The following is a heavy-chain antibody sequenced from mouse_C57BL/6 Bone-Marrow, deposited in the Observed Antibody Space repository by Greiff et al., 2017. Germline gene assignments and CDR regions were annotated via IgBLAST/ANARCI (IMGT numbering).Heavy chain of an antibody. V-gene: IGHV1-15*01. CDR3: TGGDGGTGVVDY. CDR1: GYTFTDYE. CDR2: IDPETGGT. J-gene: IGHJ2*01. D-gene: IGHD1-1*02. Sequence: QVQLQQSGAELVRPGASVTLSCKASGYTFTDYEMHWVKQTPVHGLEWIGAIDPETGGTAYNQKFKGKAILTADKSSSTAYMELRSLTSEDSAVYYCTGGDGGTGVVDYWGQGTTLTVSS.